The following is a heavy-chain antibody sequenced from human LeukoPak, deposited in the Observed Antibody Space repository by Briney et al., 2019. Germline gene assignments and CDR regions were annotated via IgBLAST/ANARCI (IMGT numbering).Heavy chain of an antibody. Sequence: PSETLSLTCTVSGGSISSSSYYWGWIRQPPGKGLEWIGSIYYSGSTYYNPSLKSRVTISVDTSKNQFSLKLSSVTAADTAVYYCARPNLTSRPFDAFDIWGQGTMVTVSS. CDR3: ARPNLTSRPFDAFDI. CDR1: GGSISSSSYY. D-gene: IGHD1-14*01. CDR2: IYYSGST. J-gene: IGHJ3*02. V-gene: IGHV4-39*01.